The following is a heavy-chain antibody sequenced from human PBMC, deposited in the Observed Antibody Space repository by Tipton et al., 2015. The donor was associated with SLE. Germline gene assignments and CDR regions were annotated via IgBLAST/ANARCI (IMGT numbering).Heavy chain of an antibody. CDR2: INHSGST. J-gene: IGHJ3*02. Sequence: LRLSCAVYGGSFSGYYWSWIRQPPGKGLEWIGEINHSGSTNYNPSLKSRVTISVDTSKNQFSLKLSSVTAADTAVYYCARAPRDAFDIWGQGTMVTVSS. CDR1: GGSFSGYY. CDR3: ARAPRDAFDI. V-gene: IGHV4-34*01.